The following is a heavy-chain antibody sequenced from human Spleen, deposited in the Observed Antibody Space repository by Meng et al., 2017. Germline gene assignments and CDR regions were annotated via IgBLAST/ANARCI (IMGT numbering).Heavy chain of an antibody. J-gene: IGHJ4*02. CDR1: GYIFTNYA. CDR2: IHAGNGNT. CDR3: ARLALAGTRPFDY. Sequence: VQLVQSGTEVKKPGASVKVSCKASGYIFTNYAMHWVRQAPGQGLEWMGWIHAGNGNTKYSQKFQGRVTITRDTSASTAYMELSSLRSEDTAVYYCARLALAGTRPFDYWGQGTLVTVSS. D-gene: IGHD6-19*01. V-gene: IGHV1-3*01.